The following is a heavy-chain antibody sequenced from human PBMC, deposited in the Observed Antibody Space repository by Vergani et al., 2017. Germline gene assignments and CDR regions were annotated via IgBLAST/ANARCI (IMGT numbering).Heavy chain of an antibody. CDR2: INPSGGST. CDR3: ARDNPAATKTFDY. CDR1: GYTFTSYY. D-gene: IGHD2-2*01. J-gene: IGHJ4*02. Sequence: QVQLVQSGAEVKKPGASVKVSCKASGYTFTSYYMHWVRQAPGQGLEWMGIINPSGGSTSYAQKFQGRVTMTRDTSTSTAYMELSRLRSDDTAVYYCARDNPAATKTFDYWGQGTLVTVSS. V-gene: IGHV1-46*01.